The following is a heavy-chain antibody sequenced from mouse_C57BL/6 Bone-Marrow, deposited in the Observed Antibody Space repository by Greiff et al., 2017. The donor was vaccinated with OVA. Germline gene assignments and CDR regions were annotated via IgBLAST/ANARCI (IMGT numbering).Heavy chain of an antibody. Sequence: VQLQQSGPELVKPGASVKISCKASGYAFSSSWMNWVKQRPGKGLEWIGRIYPGDGDTTYNGKFKGKATLTADKSSSTADMQLSSLTSEDSAVYFCAILLWAMDDWGQGTSVTVSS. CDR1: GYAFSSSW. CDR3: AILLWAMDD. CDR2: IYPGDGDT. V-gene: IGHV1-82*01. D-gene: IGHD2-10*01. J-gene: IGHJ4*01.